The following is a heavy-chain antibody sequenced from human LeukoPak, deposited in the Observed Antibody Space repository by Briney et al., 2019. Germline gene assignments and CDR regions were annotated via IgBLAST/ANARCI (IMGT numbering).Heavy chain of an antibody. Sequence: ASVRVSCKDSGDTFTSSEIHWGRQAPGLGIEWMGCLNPNSGNTGYAQKFQSCVTFTRESSTSTAYMEVTRLRSEDTAVYYCARAPSRSFDIWGQGTMVTVSS. D-gene: IGHD3-16*02. CDR2: LNPNSGNT. J-gene: IGHJ3*02. CDR1: GDTFTSSE. V-gene: IGHV1-8*03. CDR3: ARAPSRSFDI.